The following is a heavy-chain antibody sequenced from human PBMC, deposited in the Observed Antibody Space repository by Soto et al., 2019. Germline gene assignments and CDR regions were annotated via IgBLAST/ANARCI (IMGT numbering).Heavy chain of an antibody. CDR2: IHHIGRT. CDR1: GDSISSDQR. V-gene: IGHV4-4*02. Sequence: SETLSLTCGVSGDSISSDQRWSWVRQPPGKGLEWIGEIHHIGRTSYNPSLKSRVTMSVDKSNKQFSLMLHSVTASDTAVYYCAFNGYYALRIWGQGALVNASS. CDR3: AFNGYYALRI. J-gene: IGHJ3*02. D-gene: IGHD1-26*01.